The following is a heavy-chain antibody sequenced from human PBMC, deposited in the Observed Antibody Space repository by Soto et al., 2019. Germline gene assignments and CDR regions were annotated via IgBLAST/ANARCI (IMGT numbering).Heavy chain of an antibody. Sequence: EMQLVQSGGGLVKPGGSLRLSCVASRFNFSAAWLNWIRQAPGKGLEWVGRIKPKSEGETADYTAPVRGRFTISRDESQNTLHLQMDSLKIEDTAVFYCATVPHRSGPTWGLGFLVTVTS. CDR1: RFNFSAAW. V-gene: IGHV3-15*07. J-gene: IGHJ4*02. CDR2: IKPKSEGETA. D-gene: IGHD6-19*01. CDR3: ATVPHRSGPT.